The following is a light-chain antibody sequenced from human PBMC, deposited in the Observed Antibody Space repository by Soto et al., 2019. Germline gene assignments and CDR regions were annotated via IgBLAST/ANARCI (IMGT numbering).Light chain of an antibody. J-gene: IGLJ1*01. Sequence: QSARTQPPSASGSPGQSVTISCTGTKNDVGFYDFVSWYHHNPGKAPRLIIYEVVQRPSGVPDRFSGSKSGNTASLTVSWLKDADEADSFFKSYAGSNPYVCGSGTQVTVL. CDR1: KNDVGFYDF. CDR3: KSYAGSNPYV. V-gene: IGLV2-8*01. CDR2: EVV.